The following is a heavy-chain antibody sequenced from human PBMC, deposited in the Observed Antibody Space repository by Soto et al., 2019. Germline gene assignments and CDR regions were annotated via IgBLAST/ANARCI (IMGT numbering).Heavy chain of an antibody. Sequence: QVQLRESGPGLVKPSETLSLTCTLSGGSISNFYWSWIRQPPGKGLEWIGYIYYSGNTNYNPSLKSRVTISLDTSKNQFSLKLSSVTAADTAVYSCARRYGSGRMDVWGQGTTVTVSS. D-gene: IGHD3-10*01. J-gene: IGHJ6*02. CDR3: ARRYGSGRMDV. CDR2: IYYSGNT. CDR1: GGSISNFY. V-gene: IGHV4-59*13.